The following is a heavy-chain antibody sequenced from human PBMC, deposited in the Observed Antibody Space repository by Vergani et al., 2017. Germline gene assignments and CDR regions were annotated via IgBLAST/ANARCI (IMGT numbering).Heavy chain of an antibody. CDR1: GDSVSSNSAA. V-gene: IGHV6-1*01. D-gene: IGHD3-16*02. Sequence: QVQLQQSGPGLVKPSQTLSLTCAISGDSVSSNSAAWNWIRQSPSRGLEWLGRKYYRSKWYNDFAVFVKSRITINPDTSNNQFSLKRSSVTAADTAVYYCARDSGYDYVWGSYRQGDAFDIWGQGTMVTVSS. J-gene: IGHJ3*02. CDR2: KYYRSKWYN. CDR3: ARDSGYDYVWGSYRQGDAFDI.